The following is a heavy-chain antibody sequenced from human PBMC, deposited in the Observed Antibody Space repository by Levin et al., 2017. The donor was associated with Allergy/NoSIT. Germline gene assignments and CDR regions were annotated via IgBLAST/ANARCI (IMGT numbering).Heavy chain of an antibody. CDR2: IKQDGSEK. CDR1: GFTFSSYW. J-gene: IGHJ4*02. Sequence: GGSLRLSCAASGFTFSSYWMSWVRQAPGKGLEWVANIKQDGSEKYYVDSVKGRFTISRDNAKNSLYLQMNSLRAEDTAVYYCASGSCTGGVCPIDYWGQGTLVTVSS. D-gene: IGHD2-8*02. V-gene: IGHV3-7*01. CDR3: ASGSCTGGVCPIDY.